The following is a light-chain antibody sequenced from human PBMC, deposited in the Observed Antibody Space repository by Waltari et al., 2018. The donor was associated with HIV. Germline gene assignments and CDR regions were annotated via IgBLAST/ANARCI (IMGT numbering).Light chain of an antibody. CDR1: SLRSHY. Sequence: SSELTQDPAVSVALGQTVRITCQGASLRSHYANWYQQKPGQAPVLVIYGKNNRPSGIPDRFSGSSSGNTASLTITGAQAEDEADYYCNSRDSSGKRVFGGGTKLTVL. CDR3: NSRDSSGKRV. CDR2: GKN. J-gene: IGLJ3*02. V-gene: IGLV3-19*01.